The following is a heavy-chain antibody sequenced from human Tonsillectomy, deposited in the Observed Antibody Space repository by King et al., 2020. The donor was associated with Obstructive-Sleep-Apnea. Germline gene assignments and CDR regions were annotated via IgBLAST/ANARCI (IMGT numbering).Heavy chain of an antibody. CDR2: LYSSGSP. J-gene: IGHJ3*02. CDR3: ATTAESGIDGPWAVFDI. V-gene: IGHV4-59*08. D-gene: IGHD4-11*01. CDR1: GGSISSYY. Sequence: QLQESGPGLVKPSETLSLTCTVSGGSISSYYWSWIRQPPGKGLEWIGYLYSSGSPNYNPPLKSRVTISEDKSKKQFTLSLSSVTAADTAMYYCATTAESGIDGPWAVFDIWGQGTMVTVSS.